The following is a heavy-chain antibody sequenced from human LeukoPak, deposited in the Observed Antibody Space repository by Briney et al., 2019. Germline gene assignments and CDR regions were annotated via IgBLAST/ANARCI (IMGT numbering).Heavy chain of an antibody. CDR3: ARGGTYAYFDS. CDR2: ISGSSSTI. V-gene: IGHV3-48*04. Sequence: GGSLRLSCAASGFTFSNYNMNWVRQAPGKGLEWVSYISGSSSTIYYADSVKGRFTISRDNAKNSLYLQMNSLRAEDTAVFYCARGGTYAYFDSWGQGTLVTVSS. CDR1: GFTFSNYN. D-gene: IGHD3-16*01. J-gene: IGHJ4*02.